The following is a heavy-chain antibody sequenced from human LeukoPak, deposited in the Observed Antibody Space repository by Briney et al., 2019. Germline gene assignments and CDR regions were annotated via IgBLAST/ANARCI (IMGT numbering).Heavy chain of an antibody. CDR2: ISGSGGST. Sequence: GGSLRLSCAASGFTFSSYAMSWVRQAPGKGLEWVSAISGSGGSTYYADSVKGRFTISRDNSKNTLYLQMNSLRAEDTAVYYCANPYYGSGSYIASGMDVWGQGTTVTVSS. J-gene: IGHJ6*02. CDR3: ANPYYGSGSYIASGMDV. V-gene: IGHV3-23*01. CDR1: GFTFSSYA. D-gene: IGHD3-10*01.